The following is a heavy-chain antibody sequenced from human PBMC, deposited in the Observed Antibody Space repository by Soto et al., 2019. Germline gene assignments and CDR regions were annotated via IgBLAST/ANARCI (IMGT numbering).Heavy chain of an antibody. CDR2: INPLPTSGST. CDR3: ARDLAAATY. D-gene: IGHD6-13*01. J-gene: IGHJ4*02. V-gene: IGHV1-46*01. CDR1: GYIFTNYY. Sequence: QVQLVQSGAEVKKPGASVKVSCKASGYIFTNYYIHWVRQAPGQGLEWMAIINPLPTSGSTNYAQEFQGRLTVTRDTSTSTVYRELSSLRSDDTAIYYCARDLAAATYWGQGTLVTVSS.